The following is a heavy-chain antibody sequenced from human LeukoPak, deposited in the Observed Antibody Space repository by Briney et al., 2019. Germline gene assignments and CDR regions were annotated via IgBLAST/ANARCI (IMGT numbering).Heavy chain of an antibody. CDR2: INTNGDSA. Sequence: GGSLRLSCAVSGFKFSSYWMNWVRQVPGKGLMWVAHINTNGDSANYADSVKGRFTISRDNAKSTLSLQMNSLRAEDTAIYYCVRDNAYTFDYWGQGTLVIVSS. CDR3: VRDNAYTFDY. CDR1: GFKFSSYW. V-gene: IGHV3-74*01. J-gene: IGHJ4*01. D-gene: IGHD5-24*01.